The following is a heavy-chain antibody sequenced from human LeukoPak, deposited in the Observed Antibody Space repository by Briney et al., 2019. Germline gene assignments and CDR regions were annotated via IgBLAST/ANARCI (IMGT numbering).Heavy chain of an antibody. CDR3: ARDGIYDILTGYYNEDNWFDP. J-gene: IGHJ5*02. CDR1: GGSISSGGYY. V-gene: IGHV4-31*03. Sequence: PSQTLSLTCTVSGGSISSGGYYWSWIRQHPGKGLEWIGYIYYSGSTYYNPSLKSRVTISVDTSKNQFSLKLSSVTAADTAVYYCARDGIYDILTGYYNEDNWFDPWGQGTLVTVSS. CDR2: IYYSGST. D-gene: IGHD3-9*01.